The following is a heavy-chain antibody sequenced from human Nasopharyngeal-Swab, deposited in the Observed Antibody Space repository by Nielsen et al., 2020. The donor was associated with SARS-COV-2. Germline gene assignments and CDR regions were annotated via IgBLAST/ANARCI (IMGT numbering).Heavy chain of an antibody. D-gene: IGHD4-11*01. CDR2: IIPNGGIA. CDR3: AREGPGPPMTTVTPYFDY. V-gene: IGHV1-69*04. J-gene: IGHJ4*02. Sequence: WERQAPGQGLEWMGRIIPNGGIANNAQKFQGRVTITADKSTSTAYMELTSLRSEDTAVYYCAREGPGPPMTTVTPYFDYWGQGTLVTVSS.